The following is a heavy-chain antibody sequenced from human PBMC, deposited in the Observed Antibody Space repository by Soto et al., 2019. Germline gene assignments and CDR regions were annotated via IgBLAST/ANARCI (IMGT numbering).Heavy chain of an antibody. V-gene: IGHV3-23*01. D-gene: IGHD5-12*01. CDR2: ISGSGGST. Sequence: VGSLRLSCAASGFTFSSYAMSWVRQAPGKGLEWVSAISGSGGSTYYAESVKGRFTISRDNYKNTLYLEMNSLRVDDTAEYYCANSTGYSGYDPLHLWGQGPVVSVPS. CDR1: GFTFSSYA. CDR3: ANSTGYSGYDPLHL. J-gene: IGHJ4*02.